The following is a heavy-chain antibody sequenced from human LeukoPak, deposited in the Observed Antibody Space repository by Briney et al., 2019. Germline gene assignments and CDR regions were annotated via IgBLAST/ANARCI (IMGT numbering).Heavy chain of an antibody. CDR2: IDASDSNV. CDR1: GYTFTSHW. Sequence: GESLKISCKGSGYTFTSHWISWVRQMPGKGLEWMGRIDASDSNVDYSPSFQGHVTISVDNSSSTAYLTGSSLKASHTAMYYCARRQSYDSSGYYYYGMDVWGQGTTVTVSS. V-gene: IGHV5-10-1*01. J-gene: IGHJ6*02. CDR3: ARRQSYDSSGYYYYGMDV. D-gene: IGHD3-22*01.